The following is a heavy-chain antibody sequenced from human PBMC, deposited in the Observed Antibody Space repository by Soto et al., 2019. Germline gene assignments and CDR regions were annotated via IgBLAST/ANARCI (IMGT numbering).Heavy chain of an antibody. D-gene: IGHD2-15*01. J-gene: IGHJ6*02. V-gene: IGHV3-23*01. Sequence: EVQLLESGGGLVQPGGSLRLSCAASGFTFSSYAMIWVRQAPGKGLEWVSAISGSGGSTYYADSVKGRFTISRDNSKNTLYLQMNSLRAEDTAVYYCAKSRPDIVVVVAATPGYYYGMDVWGQGTTVTVSS. CDR1: GFTFSSYA. CDR2: ISGSGGST. CDR3: AKSRPDIVVVVAATPGYYYGMDV.